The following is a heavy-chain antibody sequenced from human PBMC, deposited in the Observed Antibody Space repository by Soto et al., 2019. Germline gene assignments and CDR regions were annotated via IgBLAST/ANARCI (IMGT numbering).Heavy chain of an antibody. V-gene: IGHV4-34*01. J-gene: IGHJ5*02. CDR2: INHSGST. Sequence: QVQLQQWGAGLLKPSETLSLTCAVYGGSFSGYYWSWIRQPPGKGLEWIGEINHSGSTNYNPSLKSRVTISVDTSKNQFSLKPTSVTAADTAVYYCARGPITTNPRFDPWGQGTLVTVSS. CDR3: ARGPITTNPRFDP. CDR1: GGSFSGYY. D-gene: IGHD3-22*01.